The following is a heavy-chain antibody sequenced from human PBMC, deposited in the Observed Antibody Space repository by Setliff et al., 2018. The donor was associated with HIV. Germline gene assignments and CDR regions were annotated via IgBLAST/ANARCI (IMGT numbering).Heavy chain of an antibody. V-gene: IGHV1-69-2*01. CDR2: VGPGDGET. CDR3: ATVRIVGATEFDY. CDR1: GYTFTSYY. J-gene: IGHJ4*02. D-gene: IGHD1-26*01. Sequence: ASVKVSCKASGYTFTSYYMHWVRQAPGEGLEWVGRVGPGDGETRYAMKFQGSVTISADTSTDTTYLSLTSLRSQDTAVYYCATVRIVGATEFDYWGQGTVVTVSS.